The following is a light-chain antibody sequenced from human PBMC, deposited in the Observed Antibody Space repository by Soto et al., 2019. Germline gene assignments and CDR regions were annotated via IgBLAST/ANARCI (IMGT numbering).Light chain of an antibody. CDR2: DAS. V-gene: IGKV3-15*01. J-gene: IGKJ4*01. Sequence: EVVMTQSPATLSVSPGERATLSCRASQSLNSNLAWYRQKPGQTPRLLIYDASTRATGIPARFSGSGSGTEFTLTISSLQSEDFAVYDCQQYRIWPPVTCGGGTKVEI. CDR3: QQYRIWPPVT. CDR1: QSLNSN.